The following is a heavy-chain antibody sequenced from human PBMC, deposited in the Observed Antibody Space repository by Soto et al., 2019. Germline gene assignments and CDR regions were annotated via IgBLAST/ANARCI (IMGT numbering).Heavy chain of an antibody. CDR1: GYTFTDYY. D-gene: IGHD1-1*01. CDR2: INPNNGGT. V-gene: IGHV1-2*04. Sequence: QVQLVQSGADLKKPGASVKVSCKASGYTFTDYYMHWVRQAPGQGLEWMGWINPNNGGTSYAQKFEGWVTMTRDTSISTAYMEVRRLTSDDTAVYYCASGSPTTTPFDYWGQGTLVTVSS. CDR3: ASGSPTTTPFDY. J-gene: IGHJ4*02.